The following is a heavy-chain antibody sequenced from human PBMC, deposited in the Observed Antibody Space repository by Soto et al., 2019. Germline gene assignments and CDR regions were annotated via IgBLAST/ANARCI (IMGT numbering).Heavy chain of an antibody. CDR2: IIPILGIA. Sequence: QVQLVQSGAEVKKPGSSVKVSCKASGGTFSSYTISWVRQAPGQGLEWMGRIIPILGIANYAQKFQGRVTITAEKSTSTAYMELSSLRSEDTAVYYCAREAYYYGSGAFFDYWGQGTLVTVSS. CDR1: GGTFSSYT. D-gene: IGHD3-10*01. V-gene: IGHV1-69*08. J-gene: IGHJ4*02. CDR3: AREAYYYGSGAFFDY.